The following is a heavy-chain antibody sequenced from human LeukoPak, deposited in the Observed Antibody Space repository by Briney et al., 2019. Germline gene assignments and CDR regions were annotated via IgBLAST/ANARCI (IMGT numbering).Heavy chain of an antibody. V-gene: IGHV3-23*01. CDR3: ARDPRDYFGSGRG. CDR1: GVTLSSFA. J-gene: IGHJ4*02. Sequence: GGSLRLSCAASGVTLSSFAMSWARQAPGKGLEWVSGISSSGSGDNTYYADSVKGRFTISRDNSKSTLYLQMNSLKAEDTAVYYCARDPRDYFGSGRGWGQGTLVTVSS. D-gene: IGHD3-10*01. CDR2: ISSSGSGDNT.